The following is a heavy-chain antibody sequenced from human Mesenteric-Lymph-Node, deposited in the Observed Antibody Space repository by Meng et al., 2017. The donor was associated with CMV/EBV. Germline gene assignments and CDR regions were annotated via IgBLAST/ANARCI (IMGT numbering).Heavy chain of an antibody. Sequence: SCVASGFTFSSYGMHWVRQAPGKGLEWVAVVWYDGSNKYYAASVKGRFTISRDNSKNTLYLQMNSLRDEDTAVYYCGRGGQSSSRSSLPNWGQGTLVTVSS. J-gene: IGHJ4*02. V-gene: IGHV3-33*01. CDR1: GFTFSSYG. CDR2: VWYDGSNK. CDR3: GRGGQSSSRSSLPN. D-gene: IGHD6-13*01.